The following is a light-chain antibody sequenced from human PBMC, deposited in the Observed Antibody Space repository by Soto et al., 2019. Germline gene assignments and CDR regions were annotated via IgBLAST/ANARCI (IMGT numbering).Light chain of an antibody. V-gene: IGKV3-15*01. CDR3: QQYNNWPRT. CDR1: QSVSSRD. CDR2: GAS. Sequence: EIVMTHSPATLSVSPCERATLSFSASQSVSSRDLAWYHQKPGQAPRLLIYGASTRATGIPARFSGSGSGTEFTLTINSLQSEDFAVYYCQQYNNWPRTFGQGTKVDIK. J-gene: IGKJ1*01.